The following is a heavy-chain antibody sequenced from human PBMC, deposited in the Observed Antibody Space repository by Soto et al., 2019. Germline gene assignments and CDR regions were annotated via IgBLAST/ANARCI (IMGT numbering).Heavy chain of an antibody. CDR3: ARRPSDSRQSFDY. D-gene: IGHD6-13*01. CDR1: GGSFSGYY. J-gene: IGHJ4*02. CDR2: INHSGST. Sequence: SETLSLTCAVYGGSFSGYYWSWIRQPPGKGLEWIGEINHSGSTNYNPSLKSRVTISVDTSKNQFSLKLSSVTAADTAVYYCARRPSDSRQSFDYWGQGTLVTVSS. V-gene: IGHV4-34*01.